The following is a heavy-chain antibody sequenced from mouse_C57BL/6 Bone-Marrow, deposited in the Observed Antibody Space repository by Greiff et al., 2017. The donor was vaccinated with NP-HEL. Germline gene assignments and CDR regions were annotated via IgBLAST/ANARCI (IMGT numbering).Heavy chain of an antibody. CDR2: LYPGGGYT. CDR3: ARSGYLYYFDY. D-gene: IGHD3-1*01. Sequence: VQLQQSGAELVRPGTSVKMSCKASGYTFTNYWIGWAKQRPGHGLEWIGDLYPGGGYTNYNEKFKGKATLTADKSSSTADMQFSSLTSEDSAIYYCARSGYLYYFDYWGQGTTLTVSS. CDR1: GYTFTNYW. J-gene: IGHJ2*01. V-gene: IGHV1-63*01.